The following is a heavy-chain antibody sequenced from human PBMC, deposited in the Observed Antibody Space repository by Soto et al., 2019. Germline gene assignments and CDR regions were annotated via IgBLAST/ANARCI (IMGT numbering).Heavy chain of an antibody. CDR3: ARESLEYSSSSGFYYYYGMDV. D-gene: IGHD6-6*01. J-gene: IGHJ6*02. CDR2: IWYDGSNK. V-gene: IGHV3-33*01. Sequence: LRLSCAASGFTFSSYGMHWVRQAPGKGLEWVAVIWYDGSNKYYADSVKGRFTISRDNSKNTLYLQMNSLRAEDTAVYYCARESLEYSSSSGFYYYYGMDVWGQGTTVTVYS. CDR1: GFTFSSYG.